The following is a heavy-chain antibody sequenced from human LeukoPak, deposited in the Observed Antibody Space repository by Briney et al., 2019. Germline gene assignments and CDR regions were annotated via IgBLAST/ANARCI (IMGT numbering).Heavy chain of an antibody. V-gene: IGHV3-21*01. J-gene: IGHJ4*02. CDR3: ARDLVLARYQLLYERDY. CDR1: GFTFSSYS. CDR2: ISSSSSYI. D-gene: IGHD2-2*02. Sequence: PGGALRLSCAASGFTFSSYSMNWVRQAPGKGLEWVSSISSSSSYIYYADSVKGRFTISRDNAKNSLYLQMNSLRAEDTAVYYCARDLVLARYQLLYERDYWGQGTLVTVSS.